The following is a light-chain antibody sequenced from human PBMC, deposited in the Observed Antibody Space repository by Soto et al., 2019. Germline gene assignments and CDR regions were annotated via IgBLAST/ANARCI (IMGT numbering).Light chain of an antibody. CDR1: QSISRS. CDR2: DAS. J-gene: IGKJ2*01. Sequence: EIVFTQSPAILSVSPGEGATLSWSASQSISRSLAWYQQKPGQAPSLLISDASTRANGIPARCSGGGSWTELTLTISSLQSADFSVYYCHQYNSWHPGTFGQGTKVDIK. CDR3: HQYNSWHPGT. V-gene: IGKV3-15*01.